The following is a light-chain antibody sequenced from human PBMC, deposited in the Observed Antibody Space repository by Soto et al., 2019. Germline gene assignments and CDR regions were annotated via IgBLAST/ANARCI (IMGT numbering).Light chain of an antibody. CDR3: SSYTTSGTLYV. J-gene: IGLJ1*01. CDR1: SSDVGAYNY. V-gene: IGLV2-14*01. Sequence: SVLTQPASVSGSPGQSITISCTGTSSDVGAYNYVSWYQQHPGKAPQLIIYDVSNRPSGVSDRFSGSKSGNTASLTISGLQAEDEADYYCSSYTTSGTLYVFGTGTKVTVL. CDR2: DVS.